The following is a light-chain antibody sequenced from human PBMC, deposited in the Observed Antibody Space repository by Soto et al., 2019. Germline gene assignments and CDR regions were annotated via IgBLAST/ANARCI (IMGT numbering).Light chain of an antibody. CDR3: QQYVQWPLIT. J-gene: IGKJ5*01. CDR2: GVS. Sequence: EIVMTQSPATLSVSPGERATLSCRASQSVSRNLLAWYQQKPGQAPRLLIHGVSTRATGIPARFSGSGSGTEFTLTISSLQSEDFAIYDCQQYVQWPLITFGQGTRLEIK. CDR1: QSVSRN. V-gene: IGKV3-15*01.